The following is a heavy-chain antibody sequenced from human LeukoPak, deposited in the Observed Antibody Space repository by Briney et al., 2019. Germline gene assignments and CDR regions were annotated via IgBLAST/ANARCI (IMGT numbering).Heavy chain of an antibody. J-gene: IGHJ4*02. D-gene: IGHD4-23*01. CDR1: GGSVSSGSYY. V-gene: IGHV4-61*01. CDR2: IYGSGNT. Sequence: SETLSLTCTVSGGSVSSGSYYWSWIRQPPGKGLEWIGHIYGSGNTNYNPSLKSRVSISADTSKNQFSLRLSSVAAADTAVYYCARDHSFFGGLDYWGQGTLVTVSS. CDR3: ARDHSFFGGLDY.